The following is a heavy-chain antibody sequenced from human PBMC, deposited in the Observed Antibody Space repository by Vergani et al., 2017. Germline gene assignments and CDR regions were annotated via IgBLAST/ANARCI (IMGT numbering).Heavy chain of an antibody. CDR2: ISGSGGST. CDR3: AKANPRNSGYDYLYYYHAMDV. D-gene: IGHD5-12*01. J-gene: IGHJ6*02. Sequence: EVQLVESGGGLVKPGGSLRLSCAASGFTFNHYAMNWVRQAPGKGLEWVSGISGSGGSTYYAGSVKGRFTISRDSSKKTLYLQMNSLSAGDTAVYYCAKANPRNSGYDYLYYYHAMDVWGQGTTVTVSS. CDR1: GFTFNHYA. V-gene: IGHV3-23*04.